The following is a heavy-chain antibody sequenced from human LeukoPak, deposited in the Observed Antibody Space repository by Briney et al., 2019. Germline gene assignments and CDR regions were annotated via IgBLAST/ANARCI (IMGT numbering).Heavy chain of an antibody. V-gene: IGHV4-4*07. CDR1: GGSISSYF. D-gene: IGHD2/OR15-2a*01. J-gene: IGHJ6*02. Sequence: SETLSLTCTVSGGSISSYFWSWIRQPAGKGLEWIGRIYTSGATNYNPSLKSRVTMSVDTSKYQFSLKLSSVTAADTAVYYCARGLFTRPYYYYGMDVWGQGTTVTVSS. CDR2: IYTSGAT. CDR3: ARGLFTRPYYYYGMDV.